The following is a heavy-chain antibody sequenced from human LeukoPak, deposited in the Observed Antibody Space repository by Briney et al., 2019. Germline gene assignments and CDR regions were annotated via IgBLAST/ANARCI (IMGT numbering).Heavy chain of an antibody. CDR2: IWYDGSNK. Sequence: GRSLGLSCAASGFTFRNYGMHWVRQAPGKGLEWVALIWYDGSNKDYADSVRGRFTISRDNSKNTLYLQMNSLRAEDTAVYYCATVRSTWYLDNWGQGTLVTVSS. D-gene: IGHD2-2*01. CDR3: ATVRSTWYLDN. CDR1: GFTFRNYG. J-gene: IGHJ4*02. V-gene: IGHV3-33*01.